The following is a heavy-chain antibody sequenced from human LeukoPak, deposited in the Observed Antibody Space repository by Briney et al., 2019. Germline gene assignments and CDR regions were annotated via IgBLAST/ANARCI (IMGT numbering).Heavy chain of an antibody. CDR2: IYTSGST. V-gene: IGHV4-61*02. J-gene: IGHJ6*03. CDR1: GGSISSGSYY. Sequence: KASQTLSLTCTVSGGSISSGSYYWSWIRQPAGKGLEWIERIYTSGSTNYNPSLKSRVTISVDTSKNQFSLKLSSVTAADTAVYYCAREALPECAISRHYYYYYMDVWGKGTAVTVSS. CDR3: AREALPECAISRHYYYYYMDV. D-gene: IGHD1-1*01.